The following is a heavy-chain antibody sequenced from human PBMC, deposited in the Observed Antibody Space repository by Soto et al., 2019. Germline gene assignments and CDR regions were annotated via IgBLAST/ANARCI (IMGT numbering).Heavy chain of an antibody. V-gene: IGHV2-5*01. D-gene: IGHD2-2*01. CDR3: AHTRVPETRAH. CDR1: VFSLSTSGVG. CDR2: IYWNDIK. Sequence: QITLKESGPTLLKPTQTLTLTCTFSVFSLSTSGVGVAWIRQPPGKALEWLGLIYWNDIKRYSPSLKSRLTITKDTSNDQVVLTMTNMDPVDTATYYCAHTRVPETRAHWGQGTLVTVSS. J-gene: IGHJ4*02.